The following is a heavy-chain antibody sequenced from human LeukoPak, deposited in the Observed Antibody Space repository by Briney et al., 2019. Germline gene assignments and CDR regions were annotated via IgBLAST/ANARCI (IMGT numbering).Heavy chain of an antibody. D-gene: IGHD4-17*01. CDR3: ARHDRTVTTIGAFDM. J-gene: IGHJ3*02. V-gene: IGHV4-59*08. Sequence: PSETLSLTCSVSGGSISGYYWSWIRQPPGKGLVWIGYIYHSGSANYNPSLKSRVTISVDTSKKQFSLKLSSVTAADTAVYYCARHDRTVTTIGAFDMWGQGTMVIVSS. CDR2: IYHSGSA. CDR1: GGSISGYY.